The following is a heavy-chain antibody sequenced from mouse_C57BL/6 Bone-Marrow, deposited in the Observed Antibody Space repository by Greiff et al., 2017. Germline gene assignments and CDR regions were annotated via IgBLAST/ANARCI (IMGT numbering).Heavy chain of an antibody. D-gene: IGHD1-1*01. Sequence: EVMLVESGGDLVKPGGSLKLSCAASGFTFSSYGMSWVRQTPDKRLEWVATISSGGSYTYYPDSVKGRFTISRDNAKNTLYLQMSSLKSEDTARYYCARHGNYVPYYAMDYWGQGTSVTVSS. V-gene: IGHV5-6*01. CDR1: GFTFSSYG. CDR2: ISSGGSYT. J-gene: IGHJ4*01. CDR3: ARHGNYVPYYAMDY.